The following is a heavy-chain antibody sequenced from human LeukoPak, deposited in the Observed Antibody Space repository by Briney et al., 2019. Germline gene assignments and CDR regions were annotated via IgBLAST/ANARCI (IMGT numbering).Heavy chain of an antibody. D-gene: IGHD1-26*01. CDR2: IYSGGSA. CDR1: GFTVSSNY. V-gene: IGHV3-66*01. J-gene: IGHJ4*02. Sequence: GGSLRLSCAASGFTVSSNYMSWVRQAPGKGLEWVSVIYSGGSACYADSVKGRFTISRDNSKNTLYLQMNSLRAEDTAVYYCARDTTDYWGQGTLVTVSS. CDR3: ARDTTDY.